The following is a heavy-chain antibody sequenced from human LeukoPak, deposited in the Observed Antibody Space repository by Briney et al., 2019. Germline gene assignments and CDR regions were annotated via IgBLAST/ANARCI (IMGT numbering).Heavy chain of an antibody. CDR2: IYPSGNT. D-gene: IGHD6-6*01. Sequence: SETLSLTCTVSGGSITSVGYYWTWLRQPAGKGLEWIGRIYPSGNTMYNPSLKSRVTISVDTSKNQFSLKLSSVTAADTAVYYCARAAARRYYYYYMDVWGKGTTVTVSS. V-gene: IGHV4-61*02. CDR3: ARAAARRYYYYYMDV. CDR1: GGSITSVGYY. J-gene: IGHJ6*03.